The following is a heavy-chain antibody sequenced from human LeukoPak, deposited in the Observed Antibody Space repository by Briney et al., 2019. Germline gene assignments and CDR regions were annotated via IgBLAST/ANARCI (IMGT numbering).Heavy chain of an antibody. CDR2: IYYSGST. CDR3: ARGKSGRAMVRGVNITRHNYYYYYMDV. J-gene: IGHJ6*03. D-gene: IGHD3-10*01. CDR1: GGSISSYY. V-gene: IGHV4-59*12. Sequence: HSETLPLTCTVSGGSISSYYWSWIRQPPGKGLEWIGYIYYSGSTNYNPSLKSRVTISGDTSKNQFSLKLSSVTAADTAVYYCARGKSGRAMVRGVNITRHNYYYYYMDVWGKGTTVTVSS.